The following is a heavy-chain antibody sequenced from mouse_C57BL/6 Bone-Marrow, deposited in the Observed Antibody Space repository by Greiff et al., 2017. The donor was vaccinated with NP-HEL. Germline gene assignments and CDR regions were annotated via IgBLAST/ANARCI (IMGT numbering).Heavy chain of an antibody. J-gene: IGHJ4*01. V-gene: IGHV1-61*01. Sequence: QVQLQQPGAELVRPGSSVTLSCKASGSTFTSYWMDWVKQRPGQGLEWIGNLYPSDSETHYNQKFKDKATLTVDKSSSTAYMQLSSLTSEDSAVYYCAWGYYDYDRGAMDYWGQGTSVTVSS. CDR3: AWGYYDYDRGAMDY. CDR2: LYPSDSET. D-gene: IGHD2-4*01. CDR1: GSTFTSYW.